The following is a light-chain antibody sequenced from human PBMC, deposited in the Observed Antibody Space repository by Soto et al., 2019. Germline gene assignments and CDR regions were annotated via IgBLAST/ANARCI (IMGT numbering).Light chain of an antibody. CDR2: AAF. J-gene: IGKJ1*01. V-gene: IGKV1-17*01. CDR3: QHLNSYPIT. CDR1: QGIRSD. Sequence: DIHMTPSPSSLSASFVDRVTITCRASQGIRSDLGWYQQKPGEAPNLLIYAAFTLQSGVPSRFSGSGSGTEFTLTISSLLPEDFATYYCQHLNSYPITFGQGTKV.